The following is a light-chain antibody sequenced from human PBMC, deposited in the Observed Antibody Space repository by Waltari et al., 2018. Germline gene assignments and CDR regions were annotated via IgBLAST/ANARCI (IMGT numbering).Light chain of an antibody. CDR2: GNG. CDR3: QSYDSSLSGGV. J-gene: IGLJ2*01. V-gene: IGLV1-40*01. CDR1: SSNIGAGYD. Sequence: QSVLTQPPSVSGAPGQRVTISCTGSSSNIGAGYDVHWYQQLPGTAPKLLIYGNGKRPSGVPDRCSGSKSGTSASLAITGLQAEDEADYYCQSYDSSLSGGVFGGGTKLTVL.